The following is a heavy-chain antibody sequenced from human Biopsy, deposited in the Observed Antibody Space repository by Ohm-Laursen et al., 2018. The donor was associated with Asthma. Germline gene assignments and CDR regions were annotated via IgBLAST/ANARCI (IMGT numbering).Heavy chain of an antibody. J-gene: IGHJ6*02. V-gene: IGHV1-18*01. CDR1: GYTFNSAG. D-gene: IGHD3-10*01. CDR2: ISVYNGNT. Sequence: SSVKVSCKTSGYTFNSAGITWVRQAPGQGLEWMGWISVYNGNTKVAQKLQDRVTMITDTSTSTAYMELRSLRSDDTAVYFYARAVDYSHYYGIDVWGQGTTVTVS. CDR3: ARAVDYSHYYGIDV.